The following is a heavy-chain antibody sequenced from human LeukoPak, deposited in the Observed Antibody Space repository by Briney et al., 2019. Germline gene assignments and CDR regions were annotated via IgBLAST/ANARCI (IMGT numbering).Heavy chain of an antibody. D-gene: IGHD1-26*01. J-gene: IGHJ3*02. CDR1: GASISSHY. CDR3: ARERGNLRGDAFDI. CDR2: IHYSGST. V-gene: IGHV4-59*11. Sequence: SETLSLTCSVSGASISSHYWTWIPQPPGKGLEWIGYIHYSGSTNYNPSLESRVNMSIDTSKKQISLKLTSVTAADTAVYYCARERGNLRGDAFDIWGQGTMVTVSS.